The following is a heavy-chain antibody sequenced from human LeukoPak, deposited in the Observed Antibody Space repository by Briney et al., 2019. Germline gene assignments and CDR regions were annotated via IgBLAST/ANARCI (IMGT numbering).Heavy chain of an antibody. CDR2: ISSSGSTM. CDR1: GFTFSSYE. CDR3: ASSSWYALDY. J-gene: IGHJ4*02. D-gene: IGHD6-13*01. V-gene: IGHV3-48*03. Sequence: GGSLRLSCAASGFTFSSYEMNWVRQAPGKGLEWISYISSSGSTMYYADSVRGRFTISRDNAKNSLYLQMNSLRAEDTAIYYCASSSWYALDYWGQGTLVTVSS.